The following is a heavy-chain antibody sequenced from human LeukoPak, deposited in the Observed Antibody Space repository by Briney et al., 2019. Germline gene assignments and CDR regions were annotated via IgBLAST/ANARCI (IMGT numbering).Heavy chain of an antibody. J-gene: IGHJ4*02. CDR1: GFTFSNAW. V-gene: IGHV3-15*01. Sequence: GGSLRLSCAASGFTFSNAWMSWVRQAPGKGLEWVGRIKTKADGGSTDYAAPVEGRFTISRDDSKNTLYLQMNILKTEDTAVYYCRASFDYWGQGILVTVSS. CDR3: RASFDY. CDR2: IKTKADGGST.